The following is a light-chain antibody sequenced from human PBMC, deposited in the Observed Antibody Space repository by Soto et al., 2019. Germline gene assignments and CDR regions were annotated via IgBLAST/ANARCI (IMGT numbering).Light chain of an antibody. CDR2: GAS. V-gene: IGKV3-20*01. CDR1: QGISSY. Sequence: LTQSPSFLSASVGDRVTITCRASQGISSYLAWYQQRPGQTPSLLIYGASTRATGIPDRFSGSGSGTHFTLTISRLEPGDFAVYYCQHFGGTTFTFGQGTRLEI. CDR3: QHFGGTTFT. J-gene: IGKJ5*01.